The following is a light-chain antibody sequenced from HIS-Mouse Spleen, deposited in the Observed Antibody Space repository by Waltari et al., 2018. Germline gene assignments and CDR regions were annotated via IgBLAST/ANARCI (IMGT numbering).Light chain of an antibody. Sequence: QSALTQPASVSGSPGQSITISCTGTSSDVGGYNYASWYQQHPGKYPKLMIYDVSNRPSGVSNRFSGSKSGNTASLTISGLQAEDEADYYCSSYTSSSTWVFGGGTKLTVL. CDR3: SSYTSSSTWV. J-gene: IGLJ3*02. CDR1: SSDVGGYNY. V-gene: IGLV2-14*03. CDR2: DVS.